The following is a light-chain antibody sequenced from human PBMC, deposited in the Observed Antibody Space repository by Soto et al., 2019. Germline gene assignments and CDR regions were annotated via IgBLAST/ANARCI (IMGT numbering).Light chain of an antibody. J-gene: IGKJ3*01. Sequence: EIVLTQSPGTLSLSPGERATLSCRASQSFSSSYLAWYQQKPGQAPRLLIYGAYSRDTGIPDRFSGSGSVTDFTLTISSLEPEDFAVYYCQHCGSALFTFGPGTKLDVK. CDR3: QHCGSALFT. CDR1: QSFSSSY. CDR2: GAY. V-gene: IGKV3-20*01.